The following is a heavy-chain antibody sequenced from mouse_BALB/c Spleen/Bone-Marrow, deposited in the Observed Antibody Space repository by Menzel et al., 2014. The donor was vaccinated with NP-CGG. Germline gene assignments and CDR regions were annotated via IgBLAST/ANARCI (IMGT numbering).Heavy chain of an antibody. D-gene: IGHD2-4*01. CDR2: ISSGGSYT. J-gene: IGHJ2*01. Sequence: EVKPMESGGDLVKPGGSLKLSCAASGFTFSSYGMSWVRQTPDKRLEWVATISSGGSYTYYPDSVKGRFTISRDNAKNTLYLQMSSLKSEDTAMYYCARQTYYDYDGYFDYWGQGTTLTVSS. V-gene: IGHV5-6*01. CDR3: ARQTYYDYDGYFDY. CDR1: GFTFSSYG.